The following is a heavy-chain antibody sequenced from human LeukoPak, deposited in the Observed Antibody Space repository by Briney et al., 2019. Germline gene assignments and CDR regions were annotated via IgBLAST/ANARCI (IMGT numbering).Heavy chain of an antibody. CDR1: GFAFSSYA. D-gene: IGHD2-2*01. CDR2: ITASDGRA. CDR3: AKEFQYQLPQVWFDP. V-gene: IGHV3-23*01. Sequence: HPGGSLRLSCAASGFAFSSYAMSWVRQAPGKGLEWVSGITASDGRAFYTDSVKGRFTISKDNSKNTLDLQMNSLRAEDTAVYYCAKEFQYQLPQVWFDPWGQGTLVTVSS. J-gene: IGHJ5*02.